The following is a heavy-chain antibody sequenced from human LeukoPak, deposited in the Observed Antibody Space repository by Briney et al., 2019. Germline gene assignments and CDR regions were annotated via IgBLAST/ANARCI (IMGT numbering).Heavy chain of an antibody. CDR1: GASISSSTYY. Sequence: SETLSLTCTVSGASISSSTYYWGWIRQPPGKGLEWIGSIFYSGNTYYNASLKSRVTLSVDTSKNHFSLKLSSVTSADTAVYYCASPTPGGSGYYYFKYWGRGTPVTVSS. CDR3: ASPTPGGSGYYYFKY. J-gene: IGHJ1*01. CDR2: IFYSGNT. D-gene: IGHD3-22*01. V-gene: IGHV4-39*02.